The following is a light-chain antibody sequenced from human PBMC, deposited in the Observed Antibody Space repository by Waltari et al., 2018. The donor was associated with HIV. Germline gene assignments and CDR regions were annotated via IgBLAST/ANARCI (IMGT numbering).Light chain of an antibody. Sequence: QSALTQPASVSGSPGQSITVSCTGTSSDVGGYNSVYWYQQHPGKAPTLIIYAFNGGHSGIADRFSGSKSGNTASLTISGLQAEDEADYYCSSYSRSRTLVFGTGTKVTVL. CDR2: AFN. CDR3: SSYSRSRTLV. V-gene: IGLV2-14*01. J-gene: IGLJ1*01. CDR1: SSDVGGYNS.